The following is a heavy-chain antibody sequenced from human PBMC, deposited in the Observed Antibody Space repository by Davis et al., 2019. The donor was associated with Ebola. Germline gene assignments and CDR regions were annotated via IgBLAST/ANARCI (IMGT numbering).Heavy chain of an antibody. CDR3: ARDPGGVIVRYYYYGMDV. CDR2: ISTYNGNT. V-gene: IGHV1-18*01. D-gene: IGHD3-16*02. Sequence: ASVKVSCKASGYTFTSYGIIWVRQAPGQGLEWMGWISTYNGNTNYAQKLQGRVTMTTDTSTSTAYMELRSLRSDDTAVYYCARDPGGVIVRYYYYGMDVWGQGTTVTVSS. CDR1: GYTFTSYG. J-gene: IGHJ6*02.